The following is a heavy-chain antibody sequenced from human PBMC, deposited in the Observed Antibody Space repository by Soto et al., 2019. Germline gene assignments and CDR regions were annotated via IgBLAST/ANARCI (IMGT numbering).Heavy chain of an antibody. CDR1: GFTFRSYG. D-gene: IGHD3-16*01. V-gene: IGHV3-30*18. CDR3: AKNFIPLSPDLYFDS. J-gene: IGHJ4*02. CDR2: ISYDGSYK. Sequence: GGSLRLSCAASGFTFRSYGMHWARQAPGRGLEWVAVISYDGSYKSYEDSVKSRFTISRDNYKNTLHLQMDSLRAEDTAVYYCAKNFIPLSPDLYFDSWGQGTLVTVSS.